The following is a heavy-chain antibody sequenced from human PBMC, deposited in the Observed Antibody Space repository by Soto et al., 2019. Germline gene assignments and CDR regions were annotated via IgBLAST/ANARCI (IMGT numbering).Heavy chain of an antibody. CDR3: AKALNSVYIVVVRWEYYYYMDV. Sequence: GGSLRLSCAASGFTFSSYAMSWVRQAPGKGLEWVSAISGSGGSTYYADSVKGRFTISRDNSNNTLYRQMNSLRAEDTAVYYCAKALNSVYIVVVRWEYYYYMDVWGKGTTVTVSS. CDR2: ISGSGGST. J-gene: IGHJ6*03. V-gene: IGHV3-23*01. D-gene: IGHD2-2*01. CDR1: GFTFSSYA.